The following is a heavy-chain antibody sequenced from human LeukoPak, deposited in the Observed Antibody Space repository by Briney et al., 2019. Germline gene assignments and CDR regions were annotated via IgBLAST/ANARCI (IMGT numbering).Heavy chain of an antibody. V-gene: IGHV4-61*01. J-gene: IGHJ4*02. CDR3: ARGVYIAAAQYAY. Sequence: SETLSLTCTVSGGSISSSSYYWSWIRQPPGKGLEWVGYIYYSGTTKYNPSLKSRVSISVDTSKNQFSLKLSSVTAADTAVYYCARGVYIAAAQYAYWGQGTLVTVSS. CDR1: GGSISSSSYY. D-gene: IGHD6-13*01. CDR2: IYYSGTT.